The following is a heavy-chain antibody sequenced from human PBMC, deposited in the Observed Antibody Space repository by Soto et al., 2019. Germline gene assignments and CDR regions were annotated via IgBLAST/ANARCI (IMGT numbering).Heavy chain of an antibody. J-gene: IGHJ6*02. D-gene: IGHD5-12*01. CDR2: IDPSDSYT. CDR3: ASLHGGYSGYETKYYYYGMDV. CDR1: GYSFSSYW. V-gene: IGHV5-10-1*01. Sequence: GESLKISCKGSGYSFSSYWISWVRQMPGKGLEWMGRIDPSDSYTNYSPSFQGHVTISADKSISTAYLQWSSLKASDTAMYYCASLHGGYSGYETKYYYYGMDVWGQGTTVTLSS.